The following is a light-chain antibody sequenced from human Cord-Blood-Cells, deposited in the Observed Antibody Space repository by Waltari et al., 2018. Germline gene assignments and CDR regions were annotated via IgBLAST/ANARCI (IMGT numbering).Light chain of an antibody. CDR1: QSISSY. CDR3: QQSYSTPIT. Sequence: DIQMTQSPSSLSDSVGDRVTITCLASQSISSYLNWYQQKPGKAPKLLIYAASSLQSGVPSRFSGSGSGTDFTLTISSLQPEDFATYYCQQSYSTPITFGQGTRLEIK. V-gene: IGKV1-39*01. J-gene: IGKJ5*01. CDR2: AAS.